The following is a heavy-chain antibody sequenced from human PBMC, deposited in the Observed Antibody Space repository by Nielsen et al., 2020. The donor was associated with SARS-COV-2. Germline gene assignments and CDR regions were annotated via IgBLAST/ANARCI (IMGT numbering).Heavy chain of an antibody. J-gene: IGHJ4*02. CDR3: ARGGSSGYYYSYFDY. CDR1: GFTFSDYY. Sequence: GESLKISCAASGFTFSDYYMSWIRQAPGKGLEWVSYISSSSSYIYYADSVKGRFTISRDNAKNSLYLQMNSLRAEDTAVYYCARGGSSGYYYSYFDYWGQGTLVTVSS. V-gene: IGHV3-11*06. D-gene: IGHD3-22*01. CDR2: ISSSSSYI.